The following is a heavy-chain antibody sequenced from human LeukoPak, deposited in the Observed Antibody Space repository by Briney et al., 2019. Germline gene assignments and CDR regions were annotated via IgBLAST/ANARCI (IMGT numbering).Heavy chain of an antibody. J-gene: IGHJ4*02. V-gene: IGHV5-51*01. D-gene: IGHD5-18*01. CDR2: IYPGDSDT. CDR3: CLDTAMVSFDY. CDR1: GYSFTSCW. Sequence: GESLKISCKGSGYSFTSCWIGWVRQMPGKGLEWMGIIYPGDSDTRYSPSFQGQVTISADKSISTAYLQWSSLKASDTAMYYCCLDTAMVSFDYWGQGTLVTVSS.